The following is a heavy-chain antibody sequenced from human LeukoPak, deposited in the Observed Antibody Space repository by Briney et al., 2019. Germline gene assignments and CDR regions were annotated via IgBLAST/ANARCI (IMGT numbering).Heavy chain of an antibody. CDR1: GYTFSSYD. D-gene: IGHD3-10*01. CDR2: ISAYNGNT. V-gene: IGHV1-18*01. Sequence: ASVKLSCKASGYTFSSYDITWVRQAPGQGLEWMGWISAYNGNTNYAQKVQGRVTMTTDTSTSTAYMELRSLRSDDTAVYYCARVSHYYGSEIEYWGQGTLVTVSS. J-gene: IGHJ4*02. CDR3: ARVSHYYGSEIEY.